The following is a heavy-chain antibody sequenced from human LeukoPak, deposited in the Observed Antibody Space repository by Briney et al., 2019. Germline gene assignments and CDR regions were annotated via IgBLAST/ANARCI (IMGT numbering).Heavy chain of an antibody. J-gene: IGHJ4*02. CDR3: AKDIVGALDY. D-gene: IGHD1-26*01. Sequence: GGSLRLSCAASGFTFSSYAMSWVRQAPGKGLEWVSGISVRGGNTYYADSVKGRFTISGDNSKNTLYLQMNSLRAEDTAVYYCAKDIVGALDYWGQGTLVTVSS. CDR1: GFTFSSYA. V-gene: IGHV3-23*01. CDR2: ISVRGGNT.